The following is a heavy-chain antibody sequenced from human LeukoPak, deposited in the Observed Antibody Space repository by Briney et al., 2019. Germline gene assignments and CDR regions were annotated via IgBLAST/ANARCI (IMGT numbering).Heavy chain of an antibody. CDR3: AKPKYGDPYWYFDL. D-gene: IGHD7-27*01. CDR2: IWYDGSNK. Sequence: PGGSLRLSCAASGFTFSSYGMHWVRQAPGKGLEWVAVIWYDGSNKYYADSVKGRFTISRDNSKNTLYLQMNSLRAEDTAVYYCAKPKYGDPYWYFDLWGRGTLVTVSS. J-gene: IGHJ2*01. CDR1: GFTFSSYG. V-gene: IGHV3-33*06.